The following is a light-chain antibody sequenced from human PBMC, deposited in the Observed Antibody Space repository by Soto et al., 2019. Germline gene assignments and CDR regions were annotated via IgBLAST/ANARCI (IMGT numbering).Light chain of an antibody. V-gene: IGKV1-5*03. CDR3: QQYYTYST. J-gene: IGKJ2*01. CDR2: KAS. Sequence: DIQMTQSPATLPASVGDRVTITCRASQSIGNNLAWYQQKPRKAPKLLIYKASKLESGVPSRFSGSGAGTEFTLAISSLQPDDFATYYCQQYYTYSTFGQGTNLEIK. CDR1: QSIGNN.